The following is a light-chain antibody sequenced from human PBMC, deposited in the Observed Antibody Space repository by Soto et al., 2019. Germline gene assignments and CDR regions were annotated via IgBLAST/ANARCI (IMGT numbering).Light chain of an antibody. Sequence: DIQMTQSPSTLSASVGDRVTITCRASQSLNNYLAWYQQKPGKAPKLLIYDASTLERGVPSRFSGSGSGTEFTLTISSLQPDDFATYYCQQYNSYSFGQGTMVDI. V-gene: IGKV1-5*01. CDR3: QQYNSYS. CDR2: DAS. CDR1: QSLNNY. J-gene: IGKJ1*01.